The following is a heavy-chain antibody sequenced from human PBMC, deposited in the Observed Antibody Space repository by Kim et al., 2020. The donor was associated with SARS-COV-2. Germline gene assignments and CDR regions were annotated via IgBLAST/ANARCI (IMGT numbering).Heavy chain of an antibody. CDR2: IKQDGSES. D-gene: IGHD1-26*01. V-gene: IGHV3-7*04. J-gene: IGHJ5*01. CDR3: ARGGWDLPFDS. CDR1: GFMFSNYW. Sequence: GGSLRLSCAASGFMFSNYWMNWVHQAPGQGLEWVANIKQDGSESYYVDSVKGRFTISRDNAKNSLYLQMNSLRAEDTAVYYCARGGWDLPFDSWGQGTLVTVSS.